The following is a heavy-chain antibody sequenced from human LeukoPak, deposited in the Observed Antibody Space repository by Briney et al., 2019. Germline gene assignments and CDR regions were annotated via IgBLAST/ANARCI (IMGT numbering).Heavy chain of an antibody. V-gene: IGHV3-48*03. D-gene: IGHD6-19*01. J-gene: IGHJ4*02. CDR1: GFTFGSFE. CDR2: ISSDGSII. CDR3: ARDSYDIGWYYFDY. Sequence: PGGSLRLSCAASGFTFGSFEMNWVRQAPGKGLEWVPYISSDGSIIHYADSVKGRFTISRDNAKSSLYLQMNSLRAEDTAVYYCARDSYDIGWYYFDYWGQGTLVTVSS.